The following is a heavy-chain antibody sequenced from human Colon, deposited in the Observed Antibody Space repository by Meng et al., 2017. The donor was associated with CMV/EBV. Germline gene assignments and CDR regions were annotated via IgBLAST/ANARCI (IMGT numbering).Heavy chain of an antibody. V-gene: IGHV4-61*08. CDR1: GGSVTSGGYY. D-gene: IGHD3-22*01. CDR2: IYYSGST. J-gene: IGHJ4*02. CDR3: ARGDYYDSSAVLRD. Sequence: SETLSLTCTVSGGSVTSGGYYWSWIRQPPGKGLEWIAYIYYSGSTNYNPSLKSRVTISVDTSKNQFSLKLSSVTAADTAVYYCARGDYYDSSAVLRDWGQGTLVIVSS.